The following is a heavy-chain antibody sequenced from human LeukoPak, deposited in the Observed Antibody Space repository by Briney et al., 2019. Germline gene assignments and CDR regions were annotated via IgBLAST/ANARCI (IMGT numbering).Heavy chain of an antibody. CDR1: GYTFTSYD. V-gene: IGHV1-8*03. CDR3: ARASGYSYGYGTQGY. J-gene: IGHJ4*02. Sequence: ASVKVSCKASGYTFTSYDINWVRPATGQGLEWMGWMNPNSGNTGYAQKFQGRVTITRNTSISTAYMELSSLRSEDTAMYYCARASGYSYGYGTQGYWGQGTLVTVSS. CDR2: MNPNSGNT. D-gene: IGHD5-18*01.